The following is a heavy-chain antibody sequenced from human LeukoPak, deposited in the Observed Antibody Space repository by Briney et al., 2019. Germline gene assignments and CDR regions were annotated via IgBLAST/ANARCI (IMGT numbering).Heavy chain of an antibody. CDR2: ISSSSSTI. V-gene: IGHV3-48*01. D-gene: IGHD1-14*01. Sequence: AGSLRLYCAASGFTFSSYSMNWVRQAPGKGLEWVSYISSSSSTIYYADSVKGRFTMSRDNAKNSLYLQMNSLRAEDTAVYYCARLPAPDDPGGYWGQGTLVTVSS. CDR1: GFTFSSYS. J-gene: IGHJ4*02. CDR3: ARLPAPDDPGGY.